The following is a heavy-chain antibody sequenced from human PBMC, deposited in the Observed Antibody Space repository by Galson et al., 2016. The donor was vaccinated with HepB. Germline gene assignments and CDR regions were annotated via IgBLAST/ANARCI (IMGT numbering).Heavy chain of an antibody. D-gene: IGHD3-16*02. V-gene: IGHV3-7*03. CDR2: INQDGSEK. CDR3: TRDAGYHQIDY. Sequence: SLRLSCAASGFMFSTYWMTWVHQAPGKGLEWVANINQDGSEKYHVDSVKGRFTISKDNGKNSLFLQLNSLRAEDTAVYYCTRDAGYHQIDYWGQGTLVTVSS. CDR1: GFMFSTYW. J-gene: IGHJ4*02.